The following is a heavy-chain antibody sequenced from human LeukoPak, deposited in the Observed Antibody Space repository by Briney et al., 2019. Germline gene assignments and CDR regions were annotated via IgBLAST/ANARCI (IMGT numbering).Heavy chain of an antibody. CDR3: ARDAAMVAMDV. V-gene: IGHV1-2*02. CDR2: INPNSGGT. D-gene: IGHD5-18*01. J-gene: IGHJ6*02. CDR1: GYTFTDYN. Sequence: GSSVKVSCKASGYTFTDYNMHWVRQAPGQGLEWMGWINPNSGGTNYAQKFQGRVTMTRDTSISTAYMELSRLRSDDTAVYFCARDAAMVAMDVWGQGTTVTVSS.